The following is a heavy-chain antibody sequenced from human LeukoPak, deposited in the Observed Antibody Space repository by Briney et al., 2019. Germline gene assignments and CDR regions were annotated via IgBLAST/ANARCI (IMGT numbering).Heavy chain of an antibody. Sequence: SVKVSCKASGGTFSSYAISWVRQAPGQGLEWMGGIIPIFGTANYAQKFQGRVTITADESTSTAYMELSSLRSEDTAVYYCVRGRDRGALYGMDVWGQGTTVTVSS. V-gene: IGHV1-69*13. J-gene: IGHJ6*02. CDR1: GGTFSSYA. D-gene: IGHD3-10*01. CDR3: VRGRDRGALYGMDV. CDR2: IIPIFGTA.